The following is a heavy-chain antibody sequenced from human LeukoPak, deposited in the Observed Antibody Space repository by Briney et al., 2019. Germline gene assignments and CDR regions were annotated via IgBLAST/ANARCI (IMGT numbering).Heavy chain of an antibody. CDR1: GYTFTSYD. Sequence: GASVKVSCKASGYTFTSYDINWVRQATGQGLEWMGWMNPNSGNTGYAQKFQGRVTMTTDTSTSTAYMELRSLRSDDTAVYYCAREIARHFWSGYYRLNWFDPWGQGTLVTVSS. CDR3: AREIARHFWSGYYRLNWFDP. D-gene: IGHD3-3*01. V-gene: IGHV1-8*01. J-gene: IGHJ5*02. CDR2: MNPNSGNT.